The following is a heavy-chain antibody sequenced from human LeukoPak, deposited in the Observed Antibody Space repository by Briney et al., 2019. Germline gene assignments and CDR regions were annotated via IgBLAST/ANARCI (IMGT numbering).Heavy chain of an antibody. J-gene: IGHJ4*02. V-gene: IGHV3-23*01. CDR1: GLTFTNYA. CDR3: AKGAWGGGDCCPFDN. D-gene: IGHD2-21*01. CDR2: ISGSSDNT. Sequence: GGSLRLSCVASGLTFTNYAMSWIRRAPGKGLEWVSIISGSSDNTYYADSVKGRFTISRDNSKNTLYPQMNSLRAEDTAVYYCAKGAWGGGDCCPFDNWGQGTVVTVSS.